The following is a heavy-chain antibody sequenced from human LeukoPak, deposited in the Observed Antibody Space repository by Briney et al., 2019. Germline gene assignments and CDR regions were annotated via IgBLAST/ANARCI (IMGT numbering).Heavy chain of an antibody. CDR1: GYTFTSDY. CDR3: AREAYDSSGYYRRGAFDI. V-gene: IGHV1-46*01. D-gene: IGHD3-22*01. CDR2: INPSGGST. J-gene: IGHJ3*02. Sequence: EASVKVSCKESGYTFTSDYIHWVRQAPGQGLEWMGIINPSGGSTSYAQKFQGRVTMTRDTSTSTVYMELSSLRSEDTAVYYCAREAYDSSGYYRRGAFDIWGQGTMVTVSS.